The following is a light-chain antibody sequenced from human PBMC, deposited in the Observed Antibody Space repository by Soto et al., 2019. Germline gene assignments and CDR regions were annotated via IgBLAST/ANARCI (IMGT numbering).Light chain of an antibody. CDR1: QSISSW. J-gene: IGKJ1*01. Sequence: DIQMTQSPSTLSAYVGDRVTITCRASQSISSWLAWYQQKPGKAPKILIYDASNLESGVPSRLSGSGSGTEFTLTISSLQPDDFATYYCQQYNSYSWTFGQGTKVDIK. CDR2: DAS. V-gene: IGKV1-5*01. CDR3: QQYNSYSWT.